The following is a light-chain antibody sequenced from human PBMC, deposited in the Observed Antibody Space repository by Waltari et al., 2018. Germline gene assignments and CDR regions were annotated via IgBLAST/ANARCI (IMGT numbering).Light chain of an antibody. J-gene: IGKJ2*01. CDR2: DAS. CDR1: QSVGSN. V-gene: IGKV3-15*01. CDR3: QQYDKWTLYT. Sequence: IVITQSPATLSVSPGERATLSCRASQSVGSNFAWYQQKPGQAPRLLIFDASTRATDIPARFSGSGSGTEFTLTISSVQSEDFAIYFCQQYDKWTLYTFGQGTKLEIK.